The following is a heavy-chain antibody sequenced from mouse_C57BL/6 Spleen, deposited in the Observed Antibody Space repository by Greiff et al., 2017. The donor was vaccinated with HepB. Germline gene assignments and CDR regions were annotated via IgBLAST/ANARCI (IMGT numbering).Heavy chain of an antibody. CDR3: ARSGYGSSYDYYAMDY. D-gene: IGHD1-1*01. CDR2: IDPNSGGT. V-gene: IGHV1-72*01. CDR1: GYTFTSYW. Sequence: QVQLKQPGAELVKPGASVKLSCKASGYTFTSYWMHWVKQRPGRGLEWIGRIDPNSGGTKYNEKFKSKATLTVDKPSSTAYMQLSSLTSEDSAVYYCARSGYGSSYDYYAMDYWGQGTSVTVSS. J-gene: IGHJ4*01.